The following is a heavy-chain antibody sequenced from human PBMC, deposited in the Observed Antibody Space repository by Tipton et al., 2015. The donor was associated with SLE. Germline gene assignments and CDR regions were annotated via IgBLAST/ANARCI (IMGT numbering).Heavy chain of an antibody. CDR2: ISWNSGNI. CDR1: GFTFDDYV. Sequence: SLRLSCAASGFTFDDYVMHWVRQAPGKGLEWVSGISWNSGNIDYADSVKGRFTISRDNAKNSLYLQMNSLRAEDTALYYCARGGIFGVFALDFWGQGTLVTVSS. V-gene: IGHV3-9*01. CDR3: ARGGIFGVFALDF. D-gene: IGHD3-3*01. J-gene: IGHJ4*02.